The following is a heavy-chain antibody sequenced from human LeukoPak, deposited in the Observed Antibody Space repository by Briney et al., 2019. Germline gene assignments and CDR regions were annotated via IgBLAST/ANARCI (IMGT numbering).Heavy chain of an antibody. Sequence: PGGSLRLSCAASGFTFSSYGMHWVRQAPGKGLEWVAFIRYDGSNKYYADSVKGRFTISRDNSKNTLYLQMNSLRAEDTAVYYCAKEHYDSSGYYHDYWGQGTLVTVSS. D-gene: IGHD3-22*01. J-gene: IGHJ4*02. CDR2: IRYDGSNK. V-gene: IGHV3-30*02. CDR3: AKEHYDSSGYYHDY. CDR1: GFTFSSYG.